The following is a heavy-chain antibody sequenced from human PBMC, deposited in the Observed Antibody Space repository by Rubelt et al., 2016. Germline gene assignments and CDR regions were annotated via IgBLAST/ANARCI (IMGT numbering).Heavy chain of an antibody. CDR2: IYYSGST. D-gene: IGHD3-10*01. J-gene: IGHJ6*02. V-gene: IGHV4-39*01. CDR1: GGSISSSSYY. Sequence: QLQLQESGPGLVKPSETLSLTCTVSGGSISSSSYYWGWIRQPPGKGLEWIGSIYYSGSTYYNPSLKCRVTISVDTSKNQFSLKLGSVTAADTAVYYWARTDGSGYLNNYYYGMDVWGQGTTVTVSS. CDR3: ARTDGSGYLNNYYYGMDV.